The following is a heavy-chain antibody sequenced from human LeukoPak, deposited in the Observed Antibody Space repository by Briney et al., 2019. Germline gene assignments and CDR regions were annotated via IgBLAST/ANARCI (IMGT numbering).Heavy chain of an antibody. V-gene: IGHV4-61*02. D-gene: IGHD2-2*01. J-gene: IGHJ6*03. Sequence: SETLSLTCTVSGGSISGGSYYWSWIRQPAGKGLEWIGRIYTSGSTNYNPSLKSRVTISVDTSKNQFSLKLSSVTAADTAVYYCARDHRSCSSTSCHGGYYYYMDVWGKGTTVTVSS. CDR3: ARDHRSCSSTSCHGGYYYYMDV. CDR1: GGSISGGSYY. CDR2: IYTSGST.